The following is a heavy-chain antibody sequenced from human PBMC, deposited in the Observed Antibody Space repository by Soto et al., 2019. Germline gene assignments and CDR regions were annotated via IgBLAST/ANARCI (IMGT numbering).Heavy chain of an antibody. CDR3: ARDMVATTPIDS. CDR1: GGTFIGYA. Sequence: QVQLVQSVAEVKKPGSSVKVSCKPSGGTFIGYAVSCVRQAPGQGLAWLGGIIPIFVTVNYAQKFQDRVTIRADESTRTSYMQRSRMRSEYTAVYYGARDMVATTPIDSWGQGTLVTVSS. J-gene: IGHJ4*02. CDR2: IIPIFVTV. D-gene: IGHD2-15*01. V-gene: IGHV1-69*01.